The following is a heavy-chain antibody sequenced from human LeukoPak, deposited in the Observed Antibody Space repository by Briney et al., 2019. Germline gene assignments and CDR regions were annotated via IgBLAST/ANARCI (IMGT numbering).Heavy chain of an antibody. CDR3: ARIGSSWYFDY. J-gene: IGHJ4*02. Sequence: GGSLRLSCAASGFTFSDYYMSWIRQAPGKGLEWVSYISSSSSYTNYADSVKGRFTISRDNAKNSLYLQMNSLRAEDTAVHYCARIGSSWYFDYWGQGTLVTVSS. CDR2: ISSSSSYT. D-gene: IGHD6-13*01. CDR1: GFTFSDYY. V-gene: IGHV3-11*06.